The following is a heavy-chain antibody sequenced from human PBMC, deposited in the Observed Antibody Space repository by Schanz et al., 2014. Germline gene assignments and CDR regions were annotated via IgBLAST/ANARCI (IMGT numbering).Heavy chain of an antibody. CDR2: IKPNSGDT. CDR3: ARVAYCSGGYCYSGDH. V-gene: IGHV1-2*01. Sequence: QVQLVQSGAEVKKPGASVKVSCKASGYTFTDFYINWVRQAPGQGLEWMGRIKPNSGDTSYAQKFQGRVTRTTDTSINTAYMELSRLTSDDTDVYYCARVAYCSGGYCYSGDHWGQGTLVTVSS. CDR1: GYTFTDFY. D-gene: IGHD2-15*01. J-gene: IGHJ4*02.